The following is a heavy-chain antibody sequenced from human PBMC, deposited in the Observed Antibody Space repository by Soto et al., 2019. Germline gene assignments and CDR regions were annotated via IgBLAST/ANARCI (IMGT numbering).Heavy chain of an antibody. CDR2: IRQDGSEK. CDR3: AKDRADIVEVVAATREAFDI. CDR1: LFTFSRYW. V-gene: IGHV3-7*03. Sequence: PGGSLRLSCEASLFTFSRYWMTWVRLAPGKGLEWVANIRQDGSEKYYVDSVKGRFTISRDNSKNTLYLQMNSLRAEDTAVYYCAKDRADIVEVVAATREAFDIWSQGTMVTVSS. D-gene: IGHD2-15*01. J-gene: IGHJ3*02.